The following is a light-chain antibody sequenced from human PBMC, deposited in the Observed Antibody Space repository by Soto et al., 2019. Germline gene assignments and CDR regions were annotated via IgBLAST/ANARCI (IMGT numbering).Light chain of an antibody. Sequence: QSALTQPRSVSGSPGQSVTISCTGTSSDVGGYKYVSWYQQHPGKAPKLMIYDVTKRPSGVPDRFSGSKSGNTASLTISGLQADDEADYYCCSYAGGYTYVFGTGTKLTVL. CDR1: SSDVGGYKY. CDR3: CSYAGGYTYV. V-gene: IGLV2-11*01. CDR2: DVT. J-gene: IGLJ1*01.